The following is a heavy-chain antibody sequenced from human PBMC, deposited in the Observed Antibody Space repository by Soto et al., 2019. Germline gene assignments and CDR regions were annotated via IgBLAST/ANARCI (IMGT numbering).Heavy chain of an antibody. CDR3: ARDLPGTTFGNWFDP. CDR1: GGTFSSYA. V-gene: IGHV1-69*06. D-gene: IGHD1-1*01. J-gene: IGHJ5*02. CDR2: IIPIFGTA. Sequence: QVQLVQSGAEVKKPGSSVKVSCKASGGTFSSYAIIWVRQAPGQGLEWMGGIIPIFGTANYAQKFQGRDTITADKSTSTAYMELSSLRSDDTAVYYCARDLPGTTFGNWFDPWGQGTLVTVSS.